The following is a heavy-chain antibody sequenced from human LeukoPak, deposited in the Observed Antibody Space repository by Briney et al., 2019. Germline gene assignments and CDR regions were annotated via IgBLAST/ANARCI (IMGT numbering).Heavy chain of an antibody. V-gene: IGHV4-59*08. CDR2: IYYTGST. J-gene: IGHJ5*02. D-gene: IGHD1-26*01. CDR3: ARHGPYLGRLGWFDP. Sequence: PSETLSLTCAVSGASISVYYCSWIRQPPGKGLEWIGYIYYTGSTNYNPSLKSRVTISVDTSKNQFSLNLSSVTAADTAVYYCARHGPYLGRLGWFDPWGQGTLVTVSS. CDR1: GASISVYY.